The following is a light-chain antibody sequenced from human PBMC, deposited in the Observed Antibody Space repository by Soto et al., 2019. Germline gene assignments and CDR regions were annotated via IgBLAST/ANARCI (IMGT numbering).Light chain of an antibody. CDR3: QQYNSFPWT. CDR1: QTISSW. V-gene: IGKV1-5*03. Sequence: DIQMTQCPSTLSGSVGDRFPITCRASQTISSWLAWYQQNPGKAPKLLIYKASTLKSGVPSRFSGTASGTECTLTINSLQPDDFATYYCQQYNSFPWTIGQGTKVDI. J-gene: IGKJ1*01. CDR2: KAS.